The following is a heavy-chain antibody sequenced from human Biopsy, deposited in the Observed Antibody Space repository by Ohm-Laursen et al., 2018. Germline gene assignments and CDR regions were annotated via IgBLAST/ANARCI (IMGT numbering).Heavy chain of an antibody. D-gene: IGHD3-3*01. J-gene: IGHJ5*02. CDR3: ARSFGVVINFEHNWFDP. CDR2: INPMFGTA. CDR1: GATFSNYA. V-gene: IGHV1-69*06. Sequence: SVEVSCKASGATFSNYAINWLRQAPGQGLEWMGGINPMFGTAKYAQRFQGRVTITADKSTSTADMELSSLRSDDTAVYYCARSFGVVINFEHNWFDPWGQGTLVTVSS.